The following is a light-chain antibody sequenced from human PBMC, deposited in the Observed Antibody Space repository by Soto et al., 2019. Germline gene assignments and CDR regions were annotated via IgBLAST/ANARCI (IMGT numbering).Light chain of an antibody. CDR1: QSISRW. J-gene: IGKJ1*01. CDR2: DAS. Sequence: DIQMTQSPSTLSASVGDRVTITCRASQSISRWLAWYQQKPGKAPKVLVWDASSLQRGVPSRFSGSGSGTEFTLTISSLQPDDFATYYCQQYDDYSTWTFGQGTKVDIK. V-gene: IGKV1-5*01. CDR3: QQYDDYSTWT.